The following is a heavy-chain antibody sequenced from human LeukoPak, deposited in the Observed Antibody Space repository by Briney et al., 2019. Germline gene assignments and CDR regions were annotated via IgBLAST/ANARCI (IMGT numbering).Heavy chain of an antibody. V-gene: IGHV4-34*01. CDR1: GGSFSGYY. Sequence: SETLSLTCAVYGGSFSGYYWSWIRQPPGKGLEWMGEINHSGSTNYNPSLKSRVTISVDTSKNQFSLKLSSVTAADTAVYYCARGVRDSSGYFYFDYWGQGTLVTVSS. CDR2: INHSGST. J-gene: IGHJ4*02. D-gene: IGHD3-22*01. CDR3: ARGVRDSSGYFYFDY.